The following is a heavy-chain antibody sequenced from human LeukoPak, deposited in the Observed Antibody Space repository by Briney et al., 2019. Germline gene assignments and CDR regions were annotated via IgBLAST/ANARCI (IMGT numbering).Heavy chain of an antibody. Sequence: TSETLSLTCGVSGYSISSGYQWAWIRQSPGKGLEWIGSIYHSGSAHYNPSLKSRVTISVETSKNQFSLNMYSVTAADTAVYYCAKDPRWLTPDCTSTSCYENYFDPWGQGTLVTVSS. J-gene: IGHJ5*02. CDR2: IYHSGSA. V-gene: IGHV4-38-2*02. D-gene: IGHD2-2*01. CDR3: AKDPRWLTPDCTSTSCYENYFDP. CDR1: GYSISSGYQ.